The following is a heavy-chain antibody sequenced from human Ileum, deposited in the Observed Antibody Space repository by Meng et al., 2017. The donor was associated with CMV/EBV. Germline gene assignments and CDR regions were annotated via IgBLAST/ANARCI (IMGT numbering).Heavy chain of an antibody. J-gene: IGHJ5*02. CDR2: MSYRGAT. Sequence: KPSDTLPSHCGVSVCPTGRSVHTWGWARQPQGKGLEGIGRMSYRGATNHTPSLNGRSTMSKDTSKNQFSLGLTSVTAADTAVYYCATFGGGWDLPWGQGTLVTVSS. D-gene: IGHD3-16*01. CDR1: VCPTGRSVHT. V-gene: IGHV4-39*07. CDR3: ATFGGGWDLP.